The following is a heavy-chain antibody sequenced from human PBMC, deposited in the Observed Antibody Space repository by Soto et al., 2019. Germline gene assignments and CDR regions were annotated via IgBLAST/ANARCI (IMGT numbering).Heavy chain of an antibody. V-gene: IGHV3-23*01. CDR3: AKGVNPAGIAVAAPEDYYFDY. J-gene: IGHJ4*02. D-gene: IGHD6-19*01. CDR2: ISGSGGST. Sequence: AGGSLRLSCAASGFTFSSYAMSWVRQAPGKGLEWVSAISGSGGSTYYADSVKGRFTISRDNSKNTLYLQMNSLRAEDTAVYYCAKGVNPAGIAVAAPEDYYFDYWGQGTLVTVSS. CDR1: GFTFSSYA.